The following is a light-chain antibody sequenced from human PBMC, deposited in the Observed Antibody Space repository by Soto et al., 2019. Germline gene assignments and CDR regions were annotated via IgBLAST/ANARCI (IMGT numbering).Light chain of an antibody. V-gene: IGKV1-5*03. CDR3: QQYNTLIT. J-gene: IGKJ5*01. CDR2: KAS. Sequence: DIQITQSPSTLSASVGDRVTITCRASQSISSWLAWYQQKPGKAPKLLIYKASSLETGVPSRFSGSGPGTEFTLTISSLQPDDFATYYCQQYNTLITFGQGTRLEIK. CDR1: QSISSW.